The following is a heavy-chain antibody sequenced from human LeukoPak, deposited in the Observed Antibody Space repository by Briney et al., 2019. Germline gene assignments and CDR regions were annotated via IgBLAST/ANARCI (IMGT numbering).Heavy chain of an antibody. CDR1: GITFSDAW. CDR2: LKSKTDGETS. Sequence: GGSLRLSCEASGITFSDAWMSWVRQVPGKGLEWIALLKSKTDGETSDYAAPVKGRFTVSRNDAENTLFLQMGSLKIDDTAVYYCIANLDYWGQGTLVTVSS. CDR3: IANLDY. J-gene: IGHJ4*02. D-gene: IGHD1-1*01. V-gene: IGHV3-15*01.